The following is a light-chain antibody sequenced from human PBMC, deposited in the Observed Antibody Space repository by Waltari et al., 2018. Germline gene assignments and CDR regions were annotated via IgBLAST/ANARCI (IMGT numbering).Light chain of an antibody. J-gene: IGKJ1*01. V-gene: IGKV3-20*01. CDR3: QQYGRSPQT. Sequence: EIVLTQSPGTLSLSPGERATLSCRASQSVRSSYLAWYQQKHGQAPRLLIYGASSRATGIPDRSSGCGSGTYFLLTISRLAPEEFAVYYCQQYGRSPQTFGQGTKLELK. CDR1: QSVRSSY. CDR2: GAS.